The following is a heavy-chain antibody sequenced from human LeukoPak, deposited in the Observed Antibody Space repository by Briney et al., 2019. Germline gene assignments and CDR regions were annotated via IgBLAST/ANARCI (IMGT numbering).Heavy chain of an antibody. CDR3: AGGISMVRGADY. Sequence: PGGSLRLSCAASGFTFTNFAMTWVRQAPGKGLEWVANIKQDGSEKNYEDSVKGRFTISRDNAKNSLYLQMNTLSADDTAVYFCAGGISMVRGADYWGQGTLVTVSS. V-gene: IGHV3-7*04. D-gene: IGHD3-10*01. J-gene: IGHJ4*02. CDR1: GFTFTNFA. CDR2: IKQDGSEK.